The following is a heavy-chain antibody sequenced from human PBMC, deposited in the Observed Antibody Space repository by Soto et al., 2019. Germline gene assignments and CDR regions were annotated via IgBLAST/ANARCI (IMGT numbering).Heavy chain of an antibody. CDR3: ARDRLVLGYYYYGMDV. J-gene: IGHJ6*02. CDR1: GGSFSGYY. D-gene: IGHD6-19*01. V-gene: IGHV4-34*01. Sequence: QVQLQQWGAGLLKPSETLSLTCAVYGGSFSGYYWSWIRQPPGKGLEWIGEINHSGSTNYNPSLKSRVTISVDTSKNQXSLKLSSVTAADTAVYYCARDRLVLGYYYYGMDVWGQGTTVTVSS. CDR2: INHSGST.